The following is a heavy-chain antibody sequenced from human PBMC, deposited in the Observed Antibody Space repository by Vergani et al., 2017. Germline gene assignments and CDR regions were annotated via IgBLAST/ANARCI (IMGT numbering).Heavy chain of an antibody. CDR1: GYTLTELS. CDR3: ATPXLRFSYYYYYGMDV. D-gene: IGHD5-12*01. CDR2: FDPEDGET. J-gene: IGHJ6*02. Sequence: QVQLVQSGAEVKKPAASVKVSCKVSGYTLTELSMHWVRQAPGKGLEWMGGFDPEDGETIYAQKFQGRVTMTEDTSTDTAYMELSSLGSEDTAVYYCATPXLRFSYYYYYGMDVWGQGTTVTVSS. V-gene: IGHV1-24*01.